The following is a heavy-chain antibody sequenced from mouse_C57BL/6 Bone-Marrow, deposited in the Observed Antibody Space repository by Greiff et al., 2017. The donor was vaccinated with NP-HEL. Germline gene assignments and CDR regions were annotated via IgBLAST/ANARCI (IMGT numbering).Heavy chain of an antibody. Sequence: EVKLMESGAELVRPGASVKLSCTASGFNIKDDYMHWVKQRPEQGLQWIGWIDPENGDTEYASKFQGKATITADTSSNTAYLQLSSLTSEDTAVYYCTTGPMDYWGQGTSVTVSS. CDR3: TTGPMDY. V-gene: IGHV14-4*01. J-gene: IGHJ4*01. CDR1: GFNIKDDY. CDR2: IDPENGDT.